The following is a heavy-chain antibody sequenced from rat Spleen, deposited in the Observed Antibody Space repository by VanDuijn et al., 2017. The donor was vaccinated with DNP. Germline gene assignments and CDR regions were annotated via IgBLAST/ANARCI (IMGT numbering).Heavy chain of an antibody. V-gene: IGHV5-58*01. D-gene: IGHD4-1*01. Sequence: EVQLVESGGGLVQPGNSLKLSCAASGFTFNKYWMYWIRQAPGKGLEWVASINTDGDTTYYPDSVKGRFTVSRDNAENTVCLQMNSLRSEDTATYYCAKDRTGGFAMDAWGQGTSVTVSS. J-gene: IGHJ4*01. CDR3: AKDRTGGFAMDA. CDR2: INTDGDTT. CDR1: GFTFNKYW.